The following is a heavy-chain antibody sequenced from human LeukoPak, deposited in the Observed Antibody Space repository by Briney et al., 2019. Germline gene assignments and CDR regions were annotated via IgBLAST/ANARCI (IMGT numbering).Heavy chain of an antibody. V-gene: IGHV3-23*01. CDR3: AKVDGVRAAPGRGRVDS. J-gene: IGHJ4*02. D-gene: IGHD6-13*01. CDR2: ISGSGGST. Sequence: GGSLRLSCAASGFAFSSYVMTWVRQAPGKGLEWVSGISGSGGSTYDADSVKGRFTVSRDNSKSTLYLQLNSLRGEDTAVYYCAKVDGVRAAPGRGRVDSWGQGTLVTVSS. CDR1: GFAFSSYV.